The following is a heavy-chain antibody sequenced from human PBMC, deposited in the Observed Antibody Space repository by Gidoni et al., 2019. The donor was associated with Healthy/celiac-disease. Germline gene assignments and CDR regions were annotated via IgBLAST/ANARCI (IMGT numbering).Heavy chain of an antibody. CDR3: ARDKAAAGQNPDY. CDR1: GFTFSSYS. CDR2: ISSSSSTI. J-gene: IGHJ4*02. Sequence: EVQLVESGGGLVQPGGSLRLSCAASGFTFSSYSMNWVRQAPGKGLEWVSYISSSSSTIYYADSVKGRFTISRDNAKNSLYLQMNSLRAEDTAVYYCARDKAAAGQNPDYWGQGTLVTVSS. V-gene: IGHV3-48*01. D-gene: IGHD6-13*01.